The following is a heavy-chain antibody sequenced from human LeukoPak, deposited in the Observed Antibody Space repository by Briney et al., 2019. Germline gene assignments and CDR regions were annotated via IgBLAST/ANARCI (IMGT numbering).Heavy chain of an antibody. CDR1: GGSFSGYY. Sequence: SETLSLTCAVYGGSFSGYYWSWIRQPPGKGLEWIGEINHSGSTNYNPSLKSRVTISVDTSKNQLSLKLSSVTAADTAVYYCAGYDYGDSNFDYWGQGTLVTVSS. J-gene: IGHJ4*02. CDR3: AGYDYGDSNFDY. CDR2: INHSGST. V-gene: IGHV4-34*01. D-gene: IGHD4-17*01.